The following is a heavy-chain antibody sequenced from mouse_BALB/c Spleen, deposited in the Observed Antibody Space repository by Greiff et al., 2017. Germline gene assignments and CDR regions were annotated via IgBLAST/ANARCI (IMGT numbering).Heavy chain of an antibody. Sequence: VQLQQPGAELVRPGASVKLSCKASGYTFTSYWINWVKQRPGQGLEWIGNIYPSDSYTNYNQKFKDKATLTVDKSSSTAYMQLSSPKSEDSAVYYCTRGGLLRSPYAMDYWGQGTSVTVSS. J-gene: IGHJ4*01. CDR3: TRGGLLRSPYAMDY. D-gene: IGHD1-1*01. CDR2: IYPSDSYT. CDR1: GYTFTSYW. V-gene: IGHV1-69*02.